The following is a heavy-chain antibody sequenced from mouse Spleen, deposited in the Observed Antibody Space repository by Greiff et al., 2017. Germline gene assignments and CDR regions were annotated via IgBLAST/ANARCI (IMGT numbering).Heavy chain of an antibody. Sequence: EVQVVESGGGLVQPGGSRKLSCAASGFTFSDYGMAWVRQAPGKGPEWVAFISNLAYSIYYADTVTGRFTISRENAKNTLYLEMSSLRSEDTAMYYCARAFITTDYFDYWGQGTTLTVSS. CDR3: ARAFITTDYFDY. V-gene: IGHV5-15*02. CDR1: GFTFSDYG. J-gene: IGHJ2*01. D-gene: IGHD1-2*01. CDR2: ISNLAYSI.